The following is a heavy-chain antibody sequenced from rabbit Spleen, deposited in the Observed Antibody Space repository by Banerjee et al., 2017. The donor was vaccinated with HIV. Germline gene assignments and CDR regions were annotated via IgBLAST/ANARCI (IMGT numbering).Heavy chain of an antibody. J-gene: IGHJ4*01. CDR3: ARDGAGSSYFNL. CDR2: INAGSSGST. Sequence: QSLEESGGGLVQPGASLTLTCKASGFSFSNNYYMCWVRQAPGKGLEWIACINAGSSGSTYYASWAKGRFTISKTSSNTVSLQMNSLTAADTATYFCARDGAGSSYFNLWGQGTLVTVS. V-gene: IGHV1S40*01. D-gene: IGHD8-1*01. CDR1: GFSFSNNYY.